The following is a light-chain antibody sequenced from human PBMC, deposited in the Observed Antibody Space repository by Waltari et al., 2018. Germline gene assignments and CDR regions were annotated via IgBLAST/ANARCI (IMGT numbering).Light chain of an antibody. V-gene: IGKV3-15*01. J-gene: IGKJ1*01. CDR1: QSIRSN. Sequence: EIVMTQSPATLSVFPGDRATLSCRASQSIRSNLAWYQHKPGQAPRLLIYGASTSATGIPARFSGSGSETEFTLTISSLQSEDFAVYFCQQYDNWLGTFGQGTKVEIK. CDR2: GAS. CDR3: QQYDNWLGT.